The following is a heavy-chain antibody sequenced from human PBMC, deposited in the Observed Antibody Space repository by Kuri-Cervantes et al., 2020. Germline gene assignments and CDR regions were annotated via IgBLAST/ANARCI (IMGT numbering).Heavy chain of an antibody. CDR2: VSWNGSRT. J-gene: IGHJ5*02. Sequence: GGSLRLSCAASGFTFSNSDMNWVRQAPGKGLEWVSGVSWNGSRTHYADSVKGRFIISRDNSRNFLYQQMNSLRPEDMAVYYCARDTDTTSAYQILDPWGQGTLVTVSS. CDR3: ARDTDTTSAYQILDP. CDR1: GFTFSNSD. D-gene: IGHD3-22*01. V-gene: IGHV3-19*01.